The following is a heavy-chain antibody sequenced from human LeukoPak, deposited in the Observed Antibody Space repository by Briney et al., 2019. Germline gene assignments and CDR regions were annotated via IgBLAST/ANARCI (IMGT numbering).Heavy chain of an antibody. D-gene: IGHD1-26*01. CDR3: ARLGVYVVGTIHDAFDI. V-gene: IGHV4-4*07. CDR2: IYTSGST. J-gene: IGHJ3*02. Sequence: SETLSLTCTVSGGSISSYYWSWIRQPAGKGLEWIGRIYTSGSTNYNPSLKSRVTMSVDTSKNQFSLKLSSVTAADTALYYCARLGVYVVGTIHDAFDIWAKGQWSPSLQ. CDR1: GGSISSYY.